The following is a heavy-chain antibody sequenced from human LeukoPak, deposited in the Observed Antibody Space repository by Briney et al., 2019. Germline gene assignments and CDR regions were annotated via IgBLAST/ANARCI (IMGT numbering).Heavy chain of an antibody. J-gene: IGHJ4*02. CDR2: IKSKTDGGTT. CDR3: TTDAYYYDSSGYYYVSYYFDY. D-gene: IGHD3-22*01. V-gene: IGHV3-15*01. Sequence: GGSLRLSCAPSGFTFSNAWMSWVRQAPGKGLEWVGRIKSKTDGGTTDYAAPVKGRFTISRDDPKNTLYLQMNSLKTEDTAVYYCTTDAYYYDSSGYYYVSYYFDYWGQGTLVTVSS. CDR1: GFTFSNAW.